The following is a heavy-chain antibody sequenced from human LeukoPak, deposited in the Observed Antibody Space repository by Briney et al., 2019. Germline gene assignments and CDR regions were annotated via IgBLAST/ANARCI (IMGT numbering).Heavy chain of an antibody. CDR3: ARDSPIVDTAMPRY. V-gene: IGHV3-20*04. CDR2: INWNGGST. D-gene: IGHD5-18*01. Sequence: GGSLRLSCAASGFTFDDYGMSWVRQAPGKGLEWVSGINWNGGSTGYADSVKGRFTISRDNAKNSLYLQMNSLRAEDTAVYYCARDSPIVDTAMPRYWGQGTLVTVSS. CDR1: GFTFDDYG. J-gene: IGHJ4*02.